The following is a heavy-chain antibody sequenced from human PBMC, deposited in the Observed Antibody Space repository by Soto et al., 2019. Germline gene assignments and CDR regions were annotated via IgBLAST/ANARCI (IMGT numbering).Heavy chain of an antibody. J-gene: IGHJ1*01. Sequence: EVQLVESGGGLVQPGGSLRLSCAASGFTFSSYSMNWVRQAPGKGLEWVSYISSSSSTIYYADSVKGRFTISRDNAKNSLYLQMNSLRDEDTAVYYCARGPPYKQWLGYFQHWGQGTLVTVSS. D-gene: IGHD6-19*01. CDR2: ISSSSSTI. V-gene: IGHV3-48*02. CDR3: ARGPPYKQWLGYFQH. CDR1: GFTFSSYS.